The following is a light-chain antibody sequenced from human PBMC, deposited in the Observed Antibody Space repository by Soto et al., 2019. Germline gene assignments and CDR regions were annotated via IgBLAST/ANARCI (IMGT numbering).Light chain of an antibody. V-gene: IGKV3-15*01. CDR2: GAF. J-gene: IGKJ1*01. Sequence: EIVLTQSPGTLSLSPGERATLSCRAGQPLNNNVAWYQHKPGQAPSILIYGAFTRATGIPDRFSGTGSGTEFNLTISSLQSEDFALYYCQKYNDWPLTXGQGTKVDIK. CDR3: QKYNDWPLT. CDR1: QPLNNN.